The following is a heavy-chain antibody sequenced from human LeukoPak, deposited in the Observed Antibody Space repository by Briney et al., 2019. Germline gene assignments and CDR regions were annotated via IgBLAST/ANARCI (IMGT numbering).Heavy chain of an antibody. V-gene: IGHV4-34*01. CDR3: ARGRSTYYYGSGSLGNI. Sequence: SETLSLTCAVYGGSFSGYYWSWIRQPPGKGLEWIGEINHSGSTNYNPSLKSRVTISVDTSKNQFSLKLSSVTAADTAVYYCARGRSTYYYGSGSLGNIWGQGTMVTVSS. CDR2: INHSGST. J-gene: IGHJ3*02. D-gene: IGHD3-10*01. CDR1: GGSFSGYY.